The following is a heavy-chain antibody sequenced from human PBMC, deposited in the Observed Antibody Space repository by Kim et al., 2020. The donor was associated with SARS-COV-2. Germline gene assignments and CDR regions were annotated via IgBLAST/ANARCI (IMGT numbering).Heavy chain of an antibody. Sequence: GGSLRLSCAASGYTFIHYGVSWVRQAPGKGLEWVAIIFGSGDSTYYADSVKGRFAISRDISKSTLYLEMNSLRAEDTAIYYCAKDYRGGSPRYFDYWVQG. CDR3: AKDYRGGSPRYFDY. CDR1: GYTFIHYG. D-gene: IGHD1-26*01. CDR2: IFGSGDST. J-gene: IGHJ4*02. V-gene: IGHV3-23*01.